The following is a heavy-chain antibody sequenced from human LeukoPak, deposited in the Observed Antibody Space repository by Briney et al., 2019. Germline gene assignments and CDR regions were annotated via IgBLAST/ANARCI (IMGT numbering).Heavy chain of an antibody. D-gene: IGHD4-23*01. CDR3: ARQFGGNSEFDY. J-gene: IGHJ4*02. CDR1: GFTFSTYV. Sequence: PGGSLRLSCAASGFTFSTYVMQWVRQAPGKGLDWVAIVSHDGKDKYYADSVKGRFTISRDNFKNTLFLQMSSLKASGTAMYYCARQFGGNSEFDYWGQGTLVTVSS. V-gene: IGHV3-30*03. CDR2: VSHDGKDK.